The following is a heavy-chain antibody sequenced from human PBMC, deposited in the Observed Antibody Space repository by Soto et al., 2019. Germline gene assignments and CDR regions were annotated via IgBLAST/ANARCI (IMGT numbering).Heavy chain of an antibody. D-gene: IGHD2-21*02. CDR3: ASKAACGGDCYAFDS. Sequence: QVYLVQSGAEVKKPGSSVKISCKASGGIFSSNTINWVRQAAGQGLEWMGGIIPLFGTANYAEKFQGRVTITADKSTKTVYMELTSLRSEDTAVYYCASKAACGGDCYAFDSWGQVTLVTVSS. CDR2: IIPLFGTA. CDR1: GGIFSSNT. V-gene: IGHV1-69*06. J-gene: IGHJ4*02.